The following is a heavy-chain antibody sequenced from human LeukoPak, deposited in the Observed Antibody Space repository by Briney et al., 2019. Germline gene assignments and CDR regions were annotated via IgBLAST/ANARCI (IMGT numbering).Heavy chain of an antibody. D-gene: IGHD3-16*01. Sequence: GGSLRLSCAASGFTFSSYEMNWVRQAPGKGLEWVSYITSSGSSIYCADSVRGRFTMSRDNAKNSLYLQMNSLRAEDTAVYYCARELGGFNWFDPWGQGTLVTVSS. V-gene: IGHV3-48*03. CDR1: GFTFSSYE. CDR3: ARELGGFNWFDP. J-gene: IGHJ5*02. CDR2: ITSSGSSI.